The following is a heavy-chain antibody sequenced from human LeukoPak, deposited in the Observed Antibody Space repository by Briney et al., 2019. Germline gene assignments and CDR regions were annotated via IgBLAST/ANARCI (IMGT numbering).Heavy chain of an antibody. CDR3: ARAGYCSSTSCYTSERRWFDP. CDR1: GGTLSSYA. D-gene: IGHD2-2*02. V-gene: IGHV1-69*01. J-gene: IGHJ5*02. Sequence: SVKVSCKASGGTLSSYAISWVRQAPGQGLEWMGGIIPIFGTANYAQKFQGRVTITADESTSTAYMELSSLRSEDTAVYYCARAGYCSSTSCYTSERRWFDPWGQGTLVTVSS. CDR2: IIPIFGTA.